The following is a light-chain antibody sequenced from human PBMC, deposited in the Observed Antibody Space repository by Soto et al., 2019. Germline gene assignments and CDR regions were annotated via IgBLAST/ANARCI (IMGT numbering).Light chain of an antibody. CDR3: QQTYSVPYS. J-gene: IGKJ2*03. V-gene: IGKV1-39*01. CDR1: RNIIIY. CDR2: GAS. Sequence: DIQMTQSPSSLSSSVGDRVTITCRASRNIIIYLNWFQQKPGKAPKLLISGASTLQSGVPSRFSGSASGTDFTLNISSLQLEDFATYYCQQTYSVPYSFGQGTKLDIK.